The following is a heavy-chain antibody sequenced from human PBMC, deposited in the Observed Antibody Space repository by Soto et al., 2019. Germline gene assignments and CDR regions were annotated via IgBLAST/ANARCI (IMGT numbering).Heavy chain of an antibody. V-gene: IGHV5-51*01. D-gene: IGHD3-3*01. J-gene: IGHJ6*02. Sequence: ESLKISCKGSGYSFTSYWIGWVRQMPGKGLEWMGIIYPGDSDTRYSPSFQGQVTISADKSISTAYLQWSSLKSSDTAIYYCARTTYYDFWSGYYKSQYYYYGMDVWGQGTTVTVS. CDR2: IYPGDSDT. CDR3: ARTTYYDFWSGYYKSQYYYYGMDV. CDR1: GYSFTSYW.